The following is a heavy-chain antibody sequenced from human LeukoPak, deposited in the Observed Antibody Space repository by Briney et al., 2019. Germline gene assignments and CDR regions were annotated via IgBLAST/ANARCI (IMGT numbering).Heavy chain of an antibody. Sequence: SETLSLTCTVSGGCISSYYWSWIRQPPGKGLECIGYIYYSGSTNYNPSLKSRVTISVDTSKNQFFLKLSSVTAADTAVYYCARVDALGYCSGGSCYQTTIFDYWGQGTLVTVSS. D-gene: IGHD2-15*01. CDR1: GGCISSYY. CDR2: IYYSGST. CDR3: ARVDALGYCSGGSCYQTTIFDY. V-gene: IGHV4-59*01. J-gene: IGHJ4*02.